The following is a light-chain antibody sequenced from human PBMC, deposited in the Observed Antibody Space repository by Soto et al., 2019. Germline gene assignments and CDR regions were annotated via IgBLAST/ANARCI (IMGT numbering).Light chain of an antibody. Sequence: QSVLTQSPSASASLGASVKLTCTLSSGYSTYANAWHQQQSEKGPRFLMKINYDGTHSKGDGFFDRFSGSSSGAERHLTISSLQSEDEADYYCQSLGTGIQVFGAGTKLTVL. CDR1: SGYSTYA. CDR3: QSLGTGIQV. CDR2: INYDGTH. V-gene: IGLV4-69*01. J-gene: IGLJ3*02.